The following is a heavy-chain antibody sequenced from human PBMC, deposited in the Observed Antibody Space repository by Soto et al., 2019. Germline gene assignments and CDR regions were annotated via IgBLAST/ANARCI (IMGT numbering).Heavy chain of an antibody. CDR2: IVPIVDTS. CDR3: VRVVAIPGYPDN. D-gene: IGHD5-12*01. Sequence: QVQLVQSGAEVRQPASSVKVSCKTSGGTFSSYAISWVRQAPGHGLEWMGGIVPIVDTSTYAQKFQGRVTITADESTRTVYMELSSLRSDDTAVYYCVRVVAIPGYPDNWGQGTLVTVSS. J-gene: IGHJ4*02. V-gene: IGHV1-69*12. CDR1: GGTFSSYA.